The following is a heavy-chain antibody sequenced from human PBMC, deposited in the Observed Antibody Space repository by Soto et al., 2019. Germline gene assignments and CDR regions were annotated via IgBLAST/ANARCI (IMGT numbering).Heavy chain of an antibody. D-gene: IGHD6-19*01. CDR3: EYSGVAIDH. Sequence: WETLSLTYAVSGYSISSGYYWGWLRQPPGKGLEWIGSIYHSGSTNYNPSLNSRVIMSVDTSKNQFSLRRDDTAMYFCAKVMTEYSGVAIDHWGQGTLVTVSS. J-gene: IGHJ4*02. V-gene: IGHV4-38-2*01. CDR2: IYHSGST. CDR1: GYSISSGYY.